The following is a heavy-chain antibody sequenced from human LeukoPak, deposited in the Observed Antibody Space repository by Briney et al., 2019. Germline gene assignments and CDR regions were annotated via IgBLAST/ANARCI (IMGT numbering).Heavy chain of an antibody. Sequence: PGRSLRLSCTASGFTFGDYAMSWFRQAPGKGLEWVGFIRSKAYGGTTEYAASVKGRFTISRDDSKSIAYLQMNSLKTEDTAVYYCTRSGYSPKSYYYGMDVWGQGTTITVSS. CDR3: TRSGYSPKSYYYGMDV. J-gene: IGHJ6*02. CDR1: GFTFGDYA. CDR2: IRSKAYGGTT. D-gene: IGHD5-18*01. V-gene: IGHV3-49*03.